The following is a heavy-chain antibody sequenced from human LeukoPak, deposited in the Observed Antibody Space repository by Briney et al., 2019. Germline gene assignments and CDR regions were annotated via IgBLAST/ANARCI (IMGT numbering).Heavy chain of an antibody. D-gene: IGHD1-14*01. CDR1: GFTFRTYS. J-gene: IGHJ4*02. CDR3: ARHRGPTLYNTVYFDC. CDR2: ISYDGNNK. Sequence: GRSLRLSCAASGFTFRTYSMHWVRQAPGKALEWVAVISYDGNNKYYADSVKGRFTISRDNSKNTLDLQMNSLRAEDTAVYYCARHRGPTLYNTVYFDCWGQGTLVTVSS. V-gene: IGHV3-30-3*01.